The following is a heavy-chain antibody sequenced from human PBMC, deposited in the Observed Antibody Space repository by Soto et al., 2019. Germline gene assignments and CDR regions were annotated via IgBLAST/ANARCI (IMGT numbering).Heavy chain of an antibody. Sequence: EVQLLESGGGLVQPGGSLRLSCAASGFTFSSYAMSWVRQAPGKGLEWVSAISGSGGSTYYADSVKGRFTISRDNSKNTLYLQMNSLRAEDTAVYYCAKDLPDIVVVVAATSLDYWGQGTLVTVSS. CDR1: GFTFSSYA. D-gene: IGHD2-15*01. CDR3: AKDLPDIVVVVAATSLDY. CDR2: ISGSGGST. J-gene: IGHJ4*02. V-gene: IGHV3-23*01.